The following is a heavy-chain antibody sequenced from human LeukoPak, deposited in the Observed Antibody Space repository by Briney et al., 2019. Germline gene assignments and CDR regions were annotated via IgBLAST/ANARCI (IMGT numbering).Heavy chain of an antibody. D-gene: IGHD3-9*01. J-gene: IGHJ5*02. CDR2: IYYSGST. V-gene: IGHV4-59*08. CDR1: GGSISSYY. Sequence: SETLSLTCTVSGGSISSYYWSWIRQPPGKGLEWIGYIYYSGSTNYNPSLKSRVTISVDTSKNQFSLKLSSVTAADTAVYYCARWHYDILTGYYPYNWFDPWGQGTLVTVSS. CDR3: ARWHYDILTGYYPYNWFDP.